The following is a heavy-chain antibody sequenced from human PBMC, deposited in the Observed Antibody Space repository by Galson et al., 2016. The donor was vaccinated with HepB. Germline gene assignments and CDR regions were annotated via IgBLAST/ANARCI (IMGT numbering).Heavy chain of an antibody. CDR3: ARDRKTDYDFWSGTDV. V-gene: IGHV1-3*01. D-gene: IGHD3-3*01. Sequence: SCKASGYTFTSHAMHWVRQAPGQRLEWMGWINAGNGITKYSQKFQGRVTITRDTSTSTAYMELSSLRSEDTALYYCARDRKTDYDFWSGTDVWGQGTTVTVSS. J-gene: IGHJ6*02. CDR2: INAGNGIT. CDR1: GYTFTSHA.